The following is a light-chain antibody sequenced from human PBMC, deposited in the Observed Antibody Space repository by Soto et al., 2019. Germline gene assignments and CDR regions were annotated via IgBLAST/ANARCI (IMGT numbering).Light chain of an antibody. Sequence: QSALTQPASVSGSPGQSITISCTGTSSDVGGYNYVSWYQQHPGKAPKLMIYDVSNRPSGVSNRFSGSKSGNTASLTISGLQAEDEADYYCSSYTTRSPYVVFGGGTQLTVL. J-gene: IGLJ2*01. CDR3: SSYTTRSPYVV. CDR2: DVS. V-gene: IGLV2-14*01. CDR1: SSDVGGYNY.